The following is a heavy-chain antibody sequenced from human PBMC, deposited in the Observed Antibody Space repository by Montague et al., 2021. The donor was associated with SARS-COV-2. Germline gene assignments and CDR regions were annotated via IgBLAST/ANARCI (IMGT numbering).Heavy chain of an antibody. CDR3: ATLTQSNGDF. V-gene: IGHV4-4*08. CDR2: VYSSGTT. D-gene: IGHD4/OR15-4a*01. J-gene: IGHJ4*02. CDR1: SDSINSYY. Sequence: ETLSLTCTVSSDSINSYYWGWIRQPPGKRLEWLGYVYSSGTTNYNPSLNSRIAISVDTSKNQFSLRLDSVTAADAAIYYCATLTQSNGDFWGQGALVTVS.